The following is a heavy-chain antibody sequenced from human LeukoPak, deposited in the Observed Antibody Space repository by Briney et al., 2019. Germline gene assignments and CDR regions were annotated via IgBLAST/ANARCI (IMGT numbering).Heavy chain of an antibody. J-gene: IGHJ3*02. CDR1: GYTFTSYG. CDR2: ISAYNGNT. CDR3: AREYYYDSSGYHEGAFDI. Sequence: ASAKVSCKASGYTFTSYGISWVRQAPGQGLEWMGWISAYNGNTNYAQKLQGRVTMTTDTSTSTAYMELGSLRSDDTAVYYCAREYYYDSSGYHEGAFDIWGQGTMVTVSS. V-gene: IGHV1-18*01. D-gene: IGHD3-22*01.